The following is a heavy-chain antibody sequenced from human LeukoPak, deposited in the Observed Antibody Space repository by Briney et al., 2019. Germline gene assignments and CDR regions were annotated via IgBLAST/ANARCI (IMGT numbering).Heavy chain of an antibody. CDR3: ARELNTIFGVVIISTQFDY. D-gene: IGHD3-3*01. J-gene: IGHJ4*02. CDR2: TYYRSKWYN. CDR1: GDSVSSNSAA. Sequence: SQTLSLTCAVSGDSVSSNSAAWNWIRQSPSRGLEWLGRTYYRSKWYNDYAVSVKSRITINPDTSKNQFSLQLNSVTPEDTAVYYCARELNTIFGVVIISTQFDYWGQGTLVTVSS. V-gene: IGHV6-1*01.